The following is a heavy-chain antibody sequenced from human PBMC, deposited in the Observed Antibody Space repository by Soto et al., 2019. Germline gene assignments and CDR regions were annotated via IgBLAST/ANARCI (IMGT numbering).Heavy chain of an antibody. V-gene: IGHV3-30*04. CDR2: IWYDGSNK. D-gene: IGHD1-1*01. CDR3: ARDGVSSTDYTWNYGTYFDY. Sequence: GGSLRLSCAAAGFTFSSYAMHWVRQAPGKGLEWVAVIWYDGSNKYYADSVKGRFTISRDSSSQTLYLQVNSLRPDDTAMYYCARDGVSSTDYTWNYGTYFDYWGPGALVTVSS. CDR1: GFTFSSYA. J-gene: IGHJ4*02.